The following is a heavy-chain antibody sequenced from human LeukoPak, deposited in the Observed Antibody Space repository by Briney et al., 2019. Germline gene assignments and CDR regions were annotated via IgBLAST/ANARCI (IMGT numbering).Heavy chain of an antibody. CDR1: GFTFSTYF. CDR2: IASDGSHT. CDR3: ARERQDTILHSGAFDI. D-gene: IGHD2-21*01. J-gene: IGHJ3*02. Sequence: GGSLRLSCAASGFTFSTYFMHWVRQAPGKGLEWVADIASDGSHTFYVESVKGRFTISRDNSKNTLYLRMNSLRAEDTAVYFCARERQDTILHSGAFDIWGQGTMVTVSS. V-gene: IGHV3-30-3*01.